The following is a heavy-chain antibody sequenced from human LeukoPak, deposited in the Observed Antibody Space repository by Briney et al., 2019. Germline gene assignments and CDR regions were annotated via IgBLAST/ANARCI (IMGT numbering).Heavy chain of an antibody. CDR1: GYTFTGYY. V-gene: IGHV1-69*13. D-gene: IGHD6-6*01. J-gene: IGHJ4*02. Sequence: SVKVSCKASGYTFTGYYMHWVRQAPGQGLEWMGGIIPIFGTANYAQKFQGRVTITADESTSTAYMELSSLRSEDTAVYYCARDFSSSSSFFDYWGQGTLVTVSS. CDR2: IIPIFGTA. CDR3: ARDFSSSSSFFDY.